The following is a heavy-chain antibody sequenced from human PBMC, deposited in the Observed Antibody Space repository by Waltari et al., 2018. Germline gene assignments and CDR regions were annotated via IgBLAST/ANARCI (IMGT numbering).Heavy chain of an antibody. V-gene: IGHV3-7*01. CDR3: TRGRVDFAY. CDR2: IKEDGSEI. Sequence: EVQLVESGGGLVQPGGSLSLSCAASGFTLSRYWMSWVRQAPGKGLERVDNIKEDGSEIYYGDLVKGRFTISRDNAKNSLYLQMNSLRAEDTAMFYCTRGRVDFAYWGQGTLVTVSS. J-gene: IGHJ4*02. CDR1: GFTLSRYW.